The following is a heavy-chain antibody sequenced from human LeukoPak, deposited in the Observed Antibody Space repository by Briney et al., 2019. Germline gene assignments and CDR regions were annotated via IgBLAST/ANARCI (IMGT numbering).Heavy chain of an antibody. J-gene: IGHJ3*02. D-gene: IGHD3-22*01. CDR1: GYTFTSNY. CDR2: IAPSSGTT. Sequence: ASVKVSCKASGYTFTSNYMHWVRQAPGQGLEWMGVIAPSSGTTSYAQKLQGRVTMTTDTSTSTAYMELRSLRSDDTAVYYCARDSSGYKNDAFDIWGQGTMVTVSS. V-gene: IGHV1-46*01. CDR3: ARDSSGYKNDAFDI.